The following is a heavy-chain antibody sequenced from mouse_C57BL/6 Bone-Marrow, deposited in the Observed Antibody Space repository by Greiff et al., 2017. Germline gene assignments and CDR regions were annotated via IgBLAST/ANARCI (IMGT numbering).Heavy chain of an antibody. Sequence: VQLQQPGAELVKPGASVKLSCKASGYTFTSYWMHWVKQRPGQGLEWIGMIHPNSGSTNYNEKFKSKATLTVDKSSSTAYMQLSSLTSEDSAVYYCARDYGNPSFDYWGQGTTLTVSS. CDR1: GYTFTSYW. V-gene: IGHV1-64*01. CDR3: ARDYGNPSFDY. CDR2: IHPNSGST. J-gene: IGHJ2*01. D-gene: IGHD2-1*01.